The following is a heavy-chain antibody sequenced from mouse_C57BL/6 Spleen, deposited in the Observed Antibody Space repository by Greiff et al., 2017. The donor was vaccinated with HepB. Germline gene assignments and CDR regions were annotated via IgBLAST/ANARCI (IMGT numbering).Heavy chain of an antibody. J-gene: IGHJ2*01. CDR2: INPNNGGT. CDR3: ARGAYYSNYFDY. D-gene: IGHD2-5*01. CDR1: GYTFTDYY. Sequence: EVQLQQSGPELVKPGASVKISCKASGYTFTDYYMNWVKQSHGKSLEWIGDINPNNGGTSYNQKFKGKATLTVDKTSSTAYMELRSLTSEDSAVYYCARGAYYSNYFDYWGQGTTLTVSS. V-gene: IGHV1-26*01.